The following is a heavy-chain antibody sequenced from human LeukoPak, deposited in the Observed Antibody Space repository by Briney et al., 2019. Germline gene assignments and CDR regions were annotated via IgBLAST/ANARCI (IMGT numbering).Heavy chain of an antibody. CDR1: GFIVTNNY. J-gene: IGHJ4*02. V-gene: IGHV3-23*01. CDR3: AKERSEVVVAATNY. CDR2: ITGGGDTT. D-gene: IGHD2-15*01. Sequence: PGGSLRLSCTASGFIVTNNYINWVRQAPGKGLEWVSSITGGGDTTYYADSVRGRFTISRDNSKNTLSLQINSLRAEDTAVYYCAKERSEVVVAATNYWGQGTLVTVSS.